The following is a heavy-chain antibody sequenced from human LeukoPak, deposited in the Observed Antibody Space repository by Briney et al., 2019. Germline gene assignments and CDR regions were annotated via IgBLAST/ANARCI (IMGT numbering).Heavy chain of an antibody. CDR3: ARISGERVVIPIRYNWFDP. V-gene: IGHV4-38-2*01. Sequence: PSETLSLTCAVSGYSISSGYYWGWIRQPPGKGLEWIGSIYHSGSTYYNPSLKSRVTISVDTSKNQFSLKLSSVTAADTAVYYCARISGERVVIPIRYNWFDPWGQGTLVTVSS. J-gene: IGHJ5*02. D-gene: IGHD2-21*01. CDR2: IYHSGST. CDR1: GYSISSGYY.